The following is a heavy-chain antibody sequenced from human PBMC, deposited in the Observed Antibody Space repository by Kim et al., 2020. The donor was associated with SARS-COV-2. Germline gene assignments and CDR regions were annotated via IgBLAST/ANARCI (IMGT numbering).Heavy chain of an antibody. Sequence: GGSLRLSCAASGFTVSSNYMSWVRQAPGKRLEWVSIIYSEGYTYYADSVKGRFTISRDNSKNTLYLQMSSLRAEDTAVYYCRGLPFKLHSSGHYQTSYDSFDIWGQGAMVTVSS. CDR1: GFTVSSNY. J-gene: IGHJ3*02. CDR2: IYSEGYT. V-gene: IGHV3-53*01. CDR3: RGLPFKLHSSGHYQTSYDSFDI. D-gene: IGHD3-22*01.